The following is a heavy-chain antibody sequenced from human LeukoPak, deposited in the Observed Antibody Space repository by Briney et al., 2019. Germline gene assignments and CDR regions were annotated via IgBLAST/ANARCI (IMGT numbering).Heavy chain of an antibody. CDR2: INHSGST. Sequence: HPSETLSLTCAVYGGSFSGYYWNWIRQPPGKGLEWIGEINHSGSTNYNPSLKSRVTISVDTSKNQFSLKLSSVTAADTAVYYCARGHHDNYFDYWGQGTLVTVSS. V-gene: IGHV4-34*01. CDR1: GGSFSGYY. J-gene: IGHJ4*02. CDR3: ARGHHDNYFDY.